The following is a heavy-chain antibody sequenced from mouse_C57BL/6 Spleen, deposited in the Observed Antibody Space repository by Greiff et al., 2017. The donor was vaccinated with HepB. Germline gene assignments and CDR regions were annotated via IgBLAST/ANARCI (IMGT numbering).Heavy chain of an antibody. J-gene: IGHJ2*01. D-gene: IGHD4-1*01. V-gene: IGHV1-26*01. CDR2: INPNNGGT. Sequence: VQLQQSGPELVKPGASVKISCKASGYTFTDYYMNWVKQSHGKSLEWIGDINPNNGGTSYNQKFKGKATLTVDKSSSTAYMELRSLTSEDSAVYYCARNWDGPAYWGQGTTLTVSS. CDR3: ARNWDGPAY. CDR1: GYTFTDYY.